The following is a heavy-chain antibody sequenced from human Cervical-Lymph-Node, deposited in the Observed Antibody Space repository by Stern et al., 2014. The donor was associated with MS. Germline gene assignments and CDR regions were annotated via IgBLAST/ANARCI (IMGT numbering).Heavy chain of an antibody. D-gene: IGHD1-26*01. CDR1: GGSISSSGYY. V-gene: IGHV4-61*02. J-gene: IGHJ5*02. CDR2: IHDSGST. Sequence: QVQLVESGPGLVKPSQTLSLTCTVSGGSISSSGYYWSWIRQPADKGLEWIGRIHDSGSTYYNPSLKSRVTISMDTAKTQFSLKLPFVTAADTVVYYCATTRWDLFTWNWFDPWGQGTLVTVSS. CDR3: ATTRWDLFTWNWFDP.